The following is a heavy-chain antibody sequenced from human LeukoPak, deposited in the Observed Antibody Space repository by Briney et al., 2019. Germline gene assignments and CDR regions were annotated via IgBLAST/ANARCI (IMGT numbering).Heavy chain of an antibody. CDR2: ISGSGGST. J-gene: IGHJ4*02. CDR3: AFELEVDIVATFKWARDNY. CDR1: GFTFSSYA. V-gene: IGHV3-23*01. Sequence: PGGSLRLSCAASGFTFSSYAMSWVRQAPGKGLEWVSAISGSGGSTYYADSVKGRFTISRDNSKNTLYLQMNSLRAEDTAVYYCAFELEVDIVATFKWARDNYWGQGTLVTVSS. D-gene: IGHD5-12*01.